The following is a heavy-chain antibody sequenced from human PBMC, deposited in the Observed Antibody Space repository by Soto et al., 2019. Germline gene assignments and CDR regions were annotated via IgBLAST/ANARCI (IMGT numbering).Heavy chain of an antibody. V-gene: IGHV1-2*02. Sequence: ASVKVSCKASGYTFTGYYMHWVRQAPGQGLEWMGWINPNSGGTNYAQKFQGRVTMTRDTSITTVYMELNNLSPDDTAVYYCGRGRSGQLVVFYWGQGTPVTVSS. J-gene: IGHJ4*02. CDR3: GRGRSGQLVVFY. CDR2: INPNSGGT. CDR1: GYTFTGYY. D-gene: IGHD3-10*01.